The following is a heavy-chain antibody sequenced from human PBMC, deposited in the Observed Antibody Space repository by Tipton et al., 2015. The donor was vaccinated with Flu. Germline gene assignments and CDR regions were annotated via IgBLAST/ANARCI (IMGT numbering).Heavy chain of an antibody. J-gene: IGHJ4*02. CDR1: GFTFSNYW. CDR3: ARRYGGYGGGYFEK. V-gene: IGHV3-7*01. CDR2: LKEDGSEN. D-gene: IGHD5-12*01. Sequence: GSLRLSCAASGFTFSNYWMSWVRQAPGRGLEWVANLKEDGSENQYVDSVKGRFTISRDNAKNSLYLQMNSLRAEDTALYYCARRYGGYGGGYFEKWGQGTLVTVSS.